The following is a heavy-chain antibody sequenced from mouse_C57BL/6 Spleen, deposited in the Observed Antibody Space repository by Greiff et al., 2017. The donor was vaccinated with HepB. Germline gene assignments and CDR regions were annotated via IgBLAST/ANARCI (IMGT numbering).Heavy chain of an antibody. J-gene: IGHJ3*01. CDR3: ARNYGSSHWFAY. V-gene: IGHV1-72*01. CDR1: GYTFTSYW. D-gene: IGHD1-1*01. Sequence: VKQSCKASGYTFTSYWMHWVKQRPGRGLEWIGRIDPNSGGTKYNEKFKSKATLTVDKPSSTAYMQLSSLTSEDSAVYYCARNYGSSHWFAYWGQGTLVTVSA. CDR2: IDPNSGGT.